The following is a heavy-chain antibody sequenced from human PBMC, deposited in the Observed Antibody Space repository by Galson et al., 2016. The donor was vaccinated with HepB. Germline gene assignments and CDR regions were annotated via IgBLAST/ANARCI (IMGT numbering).Heavy chain of an antibody. D-gene: IGHD3-16*02. CDR1: EYSFNSYG. J-gene: IGHJ6*02. CDR2: INTNTGNP. V-gene: IGHV7-4-1*02. Sequence: SVKVSCKASEYSFNSYGLNWVRQAPGQGLEWMGWINTNTGNPTYAQGFTGRFVFSLDSSVSTAYLQISSLKAEDTAAYYCARVWRGGVIDTFYYYYYGMDVWGQGTTVTVSS. CDR3: ARVWRGGVIDTFYYYYYGMDV.